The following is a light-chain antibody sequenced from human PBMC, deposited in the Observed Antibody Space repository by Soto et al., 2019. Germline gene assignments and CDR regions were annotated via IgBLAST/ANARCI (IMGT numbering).Light chain of an antibody. CDR3: QYWADYSWT. J-gene: IGKJ1*01. Sequence: DIQMTQSPSTLPASVGDRVTITCRASQSITDWLAWYQQKPGKAPKFLIYKASNLEGGVPSRFSGSGSGTEFTLTISSVQPDDFATYYCQYWADYSWTFGQGTKVEIK. V-gene: IGKV1-5*03. CDR1: QSITDW. CDR2: KAS.